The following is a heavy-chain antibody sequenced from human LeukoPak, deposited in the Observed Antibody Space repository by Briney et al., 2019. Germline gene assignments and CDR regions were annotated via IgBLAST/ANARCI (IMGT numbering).Heavy chain of an antibody. Sequence: SVKVSCKASGGTFSSYAISRVRQAPGQGLEWMGGIIPIFGTANYAQKFQGRVTITADESTSTVYMELSSLRSEDTAVYYCAIGAFIVGATPLDFDYWGQGTLVTVSS. CDR2: IIPIFGTA. D-gene: IGHD1-26*01. J-gene: IGHJ4*02. CDR1: GGTFSSYA. V-gene: IGHV1-69*13. CDR3: AIGAFIVGATPLDFDY.